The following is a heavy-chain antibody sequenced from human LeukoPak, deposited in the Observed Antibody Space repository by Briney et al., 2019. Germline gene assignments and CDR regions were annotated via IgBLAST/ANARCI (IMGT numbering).Heavy chain of an antibody. V-gene: IGHV4-34*01. J-gene: IGHJ5*02. CDR1: GGSFSGYY. Sequence: SETLSLSCAVYGGSFSGYYWSWIRHPPGRGGWRMGEVNLIVRTNYNPSLKSPVTISVDTSNNQFSLKLSSVTAADTAVYYCARGGRDGYNDNWFDPCGQGTLVTVSS. CDR2: VNLIVRT. D-gene: IGHD5-24*01. CDR3: ARGGRDGYNDNWFDP.